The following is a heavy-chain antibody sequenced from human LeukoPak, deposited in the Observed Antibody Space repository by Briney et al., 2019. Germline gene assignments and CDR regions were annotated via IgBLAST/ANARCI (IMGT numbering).Heavy chain of an antibody. Sequence: SETLSLTCTVSGGSISSYYWSWIRQPAGKGLEWIGRIYTSGSTNYNPSLKSRVTMSVDTSKNQFSLKLSSVTAADTAVYYCARDRDSNHVGAFDIWGQGTMVTVSS. CDR1: GGSISSYY. CDR3: ARDRDSNHVGAFDI. J-gene: IGHJ3*02. V-gene: IGHV4-4*07. D-gene: IGHD4-11*01. CDR2: IYTSGST.